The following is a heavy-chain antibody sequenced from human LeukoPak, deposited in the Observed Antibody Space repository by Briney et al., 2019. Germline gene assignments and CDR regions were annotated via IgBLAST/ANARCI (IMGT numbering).Heavy chain of an antibody. Sequence: GGSLRLSCAASGFSFSDFYMSWIRQAPGRRLEWIAYIGTRSNPIYYADSVKGRVTISRDDAKNSLYLQMNSLRDEDTAVYFCAREARGSGRDFDYWGQGILVTVSS. CDR1: GFSFSDFY. J-gene: IGHJ4*02. CDR2: IGTRSNPI. V-gene: IGHV3-11*01. D-gene: IGHD1-26*01. CDR3: AREARGSGRDFDY.